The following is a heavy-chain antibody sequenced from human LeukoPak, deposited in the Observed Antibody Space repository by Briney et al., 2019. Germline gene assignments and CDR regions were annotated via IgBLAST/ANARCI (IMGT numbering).Heavy chain of an antibody. D-gene: IGHD3-16*01. CDR1: GYTFTSYG. CDR2: ISAYNGNT. J-gene: IGHJ4*02. CDR3: ARDYYDTSDY. Sequence: GASVKVSCKASGYTFTSYGISWVRQAPGQGLEWMGWISAYNGNTNYAQKLQGRVTMTRDTSISTAYMELSRLRSDDTAVYYCARDYYDTSDYWGQGTLVTVSS. V-gene: IGHV1-18*01.